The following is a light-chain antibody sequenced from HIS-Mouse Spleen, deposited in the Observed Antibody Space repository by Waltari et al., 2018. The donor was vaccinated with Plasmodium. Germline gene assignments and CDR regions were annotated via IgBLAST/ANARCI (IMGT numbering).Light chain of an antibody. CDR1: QGIRND. J-gene: IGKJ2*01. Sequence: AIQMTQSPSSLSASVGDRVTITCRASQGIRNDLGWYQQKPGKAPKLLIYAAFSLQSGVPSRFSGSGSGTDFTLAISSLQPEDFATYYCLQDYNYPYTIGQGTKLEIK. CDR2: AAF. V-gene: IGKV1-6*01. CDR3: LQDYNYPYT.